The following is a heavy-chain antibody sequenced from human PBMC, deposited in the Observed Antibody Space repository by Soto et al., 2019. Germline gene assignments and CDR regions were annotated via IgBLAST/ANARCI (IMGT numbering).Heavy chain of an antibody. J-gene: IGHJ4*02. CDR1: GYTFTSYG. Sequence: QVQLVQSGAEVKKPGASVKVSCKASGYTFTSYGISWVRQATGQGLEWMGWISAYNGNRNYAQKLKGRVTMTTDTSTRTAYMELRSLRSDNTAVYYCAIDVEYGLIDYWGQGTQVTVSS. CDR3: AIDVEYGLIDY. V-gene: IGHV1-18*01. CDR2: ISAYNGNR. D-gene: IGHD4-17*01.